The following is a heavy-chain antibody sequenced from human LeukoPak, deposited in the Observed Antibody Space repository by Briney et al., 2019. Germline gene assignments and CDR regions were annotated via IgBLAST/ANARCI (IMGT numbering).Heavy chain of an antibody. J-gene: IGHJ5*02. Sequence: SETLSLTCTVSGYSISSGYYWGWIRQPPGQGLEWIGSIYHSGSTYYNPSLKSRVTISVDTSKNQFSLKLSSVTAADTAVYYCARHQVSPYYYDSSGYYTWGQGTLVTVSS. D-gene: IGHD3-22*01. CDR2: IYHSGST. CDR3: ARHQVSPYYYDSSGYYT. CDR1: GYSISSGYY. V-gene: IGHV4-38-2*02.